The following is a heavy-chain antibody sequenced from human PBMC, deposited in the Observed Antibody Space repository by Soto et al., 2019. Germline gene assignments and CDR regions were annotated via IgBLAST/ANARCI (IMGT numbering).Heavy chain of an antibody. J-gene: IGHJ6*02. V-gene: IGHV3-21*01. CDR2: ISSSSSYI. CDR1: GFTFSSYS. CDR3: ARDREDTAMYAYGMDV. Sequence: EVQLVESGGGLVKPGGSLRLSCAASGFTFSSYSMNWVRQAPGKGLEWVSSISSSSSYIYYADSVKGRFTISRDNAKNSLYLQMNSLRAEDTAVYYCARDREDTAMYAYGMDVWGQGTTVTVSS. D-gene: IGHD5-18*01.